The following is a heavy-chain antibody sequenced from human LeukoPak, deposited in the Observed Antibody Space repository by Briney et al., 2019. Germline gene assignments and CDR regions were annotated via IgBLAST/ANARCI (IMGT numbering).Heavy chain of an antibody. CDR2: TSGSGGST. D-gene: IGHD2-15*01. J-gene: IGHJ4*02. CDR1: GFTFSSYA. CDR3: AKDRGGWRAFDY. V-gene: IGHV3-23*01. Sequence: GGSLRLSCAASGFTFSSYAMSWVRQAPGKGLEWVSATSGSGGSTYYADCVKGRFTISRDNSKNTLYLQMKSLRAEDTAVYYCAKDRGGWRAFDYWGQGTLVTVS.